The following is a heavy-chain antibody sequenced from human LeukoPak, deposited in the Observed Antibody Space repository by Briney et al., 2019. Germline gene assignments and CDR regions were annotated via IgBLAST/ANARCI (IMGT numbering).Heavy chain of an antibody. CDR1: GFTFSSYD. CDR3: ARDRGKYGMDV. V-gene: IGHV3-13*01. D-gene: IGHD3-10*01. J-gene: IGHJ6*02. Sequence: GGSLRLSCAASGFTFSSYDMHWVRQATGKGLEWVSAIGTAGDTYYPGSVKGRFTISRENAKNSLYLQMNSLRAGDTAVYYCARDRGKYGMDVWGRGTTVTVSS. CDR2: IGTAGDT.